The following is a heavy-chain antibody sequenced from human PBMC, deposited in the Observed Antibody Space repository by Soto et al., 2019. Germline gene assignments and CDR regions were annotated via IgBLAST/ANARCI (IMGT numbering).Heavy chain of an antibody. J-gene: IGHJ4*02. CDR3: ARFAREEKPKVGSWYYFDY. CDR2: IYHSGIT. V-gene: IGHV4-30-2*05. Sequence: SETLSLTCAGSGGSISSCGYSWYWIRQAPWRGLAWVWYIYHSGITYYNPSLKSRVTISVDTSKNQFSLKLSSVTAADTAVYYCARFAREEKPKVGSWYYFDYWGQGTRVTVSS. D-gene: IGHD6-13*01. CDR1: GGSISSCGYS.